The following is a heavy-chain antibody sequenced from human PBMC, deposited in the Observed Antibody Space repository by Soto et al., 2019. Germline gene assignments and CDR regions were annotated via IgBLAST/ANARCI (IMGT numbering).Heavy chain of an antibody. V-gene: IGHV3-66*01. CDR1: GFTVSSNY. J-gene: IGHJ1*01. D-gene: IGHD3-10*01. CDR3: ARDMVRGLYPEYFQH. CDR2: IYSGGST. Sequence: EVQLVESGGGLVQPGGSLRLSCAASGFTVSSNYMSWVHQAPGKGLEWVSVIYSGGSTYYADSVKGRFTISRDNSKNTLYLQMNSLRAEDTAVYYCARDMVRGLYPEYFQHWGQGTLVTVSS.